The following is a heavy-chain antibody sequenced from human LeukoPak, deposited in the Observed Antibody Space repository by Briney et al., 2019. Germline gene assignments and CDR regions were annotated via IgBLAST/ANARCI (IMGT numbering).Heavy chain of an antibody. CDR2: INWNGGST. D-gene: IGHD2-21*02. CDR3: ARESGVTTPGVLDAFDI. V-gene: IGHV3-20*04. Sequence: TGGSLRLSCAASGFTFDDYGMSWVRQAPGKGLEWVSGINWNGGSTGYADSVKGRFTISRDNAKNSLYLQMNSLRAEDTAVYYCARESGVTTPGVLDAFDIWGQGTMVTVSS. J-gene: IGHJ3*02. CDR1: GFTFDDYG.